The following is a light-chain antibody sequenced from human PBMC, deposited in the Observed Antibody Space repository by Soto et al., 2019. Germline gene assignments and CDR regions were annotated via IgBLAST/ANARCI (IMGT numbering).Light chain of an antibody. CDR1: SSDVGGYNY. J-gene: IGLJ1*01. Sequence: QSVLTQPASVSGSPGQSITISCTGTSSDVGGYNYVSWYQQHPGKAPKLMIYEVSSRPSGVSYRFSASKSGNTASLTISGLQAEDEADYYCSSYTSSSNYVFGNGTKVTVL. CDR3: SSYTSSSNYV. V-gene: IGLV2-14*01. CDR2: EVS.